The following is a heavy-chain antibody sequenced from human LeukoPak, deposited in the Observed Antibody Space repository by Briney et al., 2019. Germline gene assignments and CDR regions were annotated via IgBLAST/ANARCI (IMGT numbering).Heavy chain of an antibody. CDR3: AGHDYYGSGSYR. Sequence: SETLSLTCTVSGGSISTFYWSWIRQPPGKGLEWIGYMYYSGSTKYNPSLKSRVTISGDTSKNQFSLKLISVTAADAAVYYCAGHDYYGSGSYRWGQGTLVTVSS. J-gene: IGHJ5*02. D-gene: IGHD3-10*01. CDR1: GGSISTFY. V-gene: IGHV4-59*08. CDR2: MYYSGST.